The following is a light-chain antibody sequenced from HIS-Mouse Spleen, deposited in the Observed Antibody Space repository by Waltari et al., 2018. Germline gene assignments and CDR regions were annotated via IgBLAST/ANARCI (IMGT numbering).Light chain of an antibody. CDR3: QQYYSYPWT. CDR2: AAS. CDR1: QGISSY. V-gene: IGKV1-8*01. Sequence: AIRMTQSPSSFSASTGDRVTIPCRASQGISSYLAWYQQKPGKAPKLLIYAASTLQSGGPSRFSGSGSGTDFTLTISCLQSEDFATYYCQQYYSYPWTFGQGTKVEIK. J-gene: IGKJ1*01.